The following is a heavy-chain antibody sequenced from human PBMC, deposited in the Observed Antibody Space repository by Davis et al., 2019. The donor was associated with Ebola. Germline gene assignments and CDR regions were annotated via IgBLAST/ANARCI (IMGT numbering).Heavy chain of an antibody. Sequence: AASVKVSCKASGYVFTSYGITWVRQAPGQGLEWMGWVSAYTGNTKYAQKFQDRVIMTTDTSTGTAYMELRSLRSDDTAIYYCARGFTDRYYYGLDVWGKGTTVTVSS. CDR1: GYVFTSYG. CDR3: ARGFTDRYYYGLDV. V-gene: IGHV1-18*01. CDR2: VSAYTGNT. D-gene: IGHD3-16*01. J-gene: IGHJ6*04.